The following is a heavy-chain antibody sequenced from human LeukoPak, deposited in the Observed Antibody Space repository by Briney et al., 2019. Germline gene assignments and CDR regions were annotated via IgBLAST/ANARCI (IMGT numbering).Heavy chain of an antibody. CDR2: IYYSGST. J-gene: IGHJ4*02. CDR1: GGSIISSAYY. CDR3: ARGRLRGYSYGYGY. D-gene: IGHD5-18*01. Sequence: PSETLSLTCTVSGGSIISSAYYWSWIRQPPGKGLEWIGYIYYSGSTYYNPSLKSRVTISLDTSKNQFSLKLSSVTAADTAVYYCARGRLRGYSYGYGYWGQGTLVTVSS. V-gene: IGHV4-30-4*08.